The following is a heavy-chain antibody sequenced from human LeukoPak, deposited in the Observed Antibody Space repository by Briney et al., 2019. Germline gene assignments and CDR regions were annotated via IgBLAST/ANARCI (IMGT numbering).Heavy chain of an antibody. CDR3: AKDLYPGGIQPRWFDY. CDR2: ISSSGDTT. V-gene: IGHV3-23*01. J-gene: IGHJ4*02. D-gene: IGHD5-18*01. CDR1: GFTFSNYA. Sequence: GGSPRLSCSASGFTFSNYALSWVRQTPGKGLEWVSSISSSGDTTFHADSVKGRITISRDIPRKTLYLQMNSLRAEDTAIYYCAKDLYPGGIQPRWFDYWGQGTLVTVSS.